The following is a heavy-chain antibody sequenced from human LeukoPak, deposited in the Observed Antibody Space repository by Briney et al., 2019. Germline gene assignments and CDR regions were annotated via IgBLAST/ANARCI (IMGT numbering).Heavy chain of an antibody. CDR2: VNPNSGNT. CDR3: ARAGIAVAGTDY. V-gene: IGHV1-8*01. J-gene: IGHJ4*02. D-gene: IGHD6-19*01. Sequence: ASVKVSCKASGYTFTSYDINWVRQATGQGLEWRGWVNPNSGNTGYAQKFQGRVTMTRNTSISTAYMELSSLRSEDTAVYYCARAGIAVAGTDYWGQGTLVTVSS. CDR1: GYTFTSYD.